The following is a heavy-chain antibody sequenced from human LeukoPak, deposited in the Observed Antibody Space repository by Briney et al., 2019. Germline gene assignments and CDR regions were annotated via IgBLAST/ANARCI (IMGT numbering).Heavy chain of an antibody. CDR1: GGSFSGYY. J-gene: IGHJ4*02. D-gene: IGHD6-13*01. CDR3: ARATYSSSWQSYDY. CDR2: INHSGST. V-gene: IGHV4-34*01. Sequence: SETLSLTCAVYGGSFSGYYWSWIRQPPGKGLEWIGEINHSGSTNYNPSLKSRVTISVDTSKNQFSLKLSSVTAADTAVYYCARATYSSSWQSYDYWGQGTLVTVSS.